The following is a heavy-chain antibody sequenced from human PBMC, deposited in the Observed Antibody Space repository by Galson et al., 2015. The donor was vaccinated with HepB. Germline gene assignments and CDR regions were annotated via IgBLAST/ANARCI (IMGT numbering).Heavy chain of an antibody. J-gene: IGHJ4*02. CDR1: GFTFSSYA. V-gene: IGHV3-23*01. D-gene: IGHD4-11*01. CDR2: ISGSGGST. Sequence: SLRLSCAASGFTFSSYAMSWVRQAPGKGLEWVSAISGSGGSTYYADSVKGRFTLSRDNSKNTLYLQMNSLRAEDTAVYYCAKGVDYSFAGDFDYWGQGTLVTVSS. CDR3: AKGVDYSFAGDFDY.